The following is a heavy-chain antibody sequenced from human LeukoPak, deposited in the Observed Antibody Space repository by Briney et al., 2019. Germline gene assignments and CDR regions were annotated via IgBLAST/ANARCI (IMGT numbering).Heavy chain of an antibody. D-gene: IGHD6-13*01. V-gene: IGHV4-34*01. CDR2: IKNSGST. CDR1: GGSFCGYY. Sequence: SESLSLTCAVYGGSFCGYYWSWIRQPPGKGLECVGEIKNSGSTNYNPSLKSRATLPVDTTKNHFSLKLSSVTAADTAVYYCARGHSSSLGIRFDYWGQGTLVTVSS. J-gene: IGHJ4*02. CDR3: ARGHSSSLGIRFDY.